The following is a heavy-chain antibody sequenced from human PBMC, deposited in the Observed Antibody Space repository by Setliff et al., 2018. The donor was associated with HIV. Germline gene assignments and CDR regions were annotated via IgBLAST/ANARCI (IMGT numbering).Heavy chain of an antibody. CDR3: TREGRGDPAMATTRIDY. V-gene: IGHV4-39*02. Sequence: TLSLTCSVSGDSISSGSYFWGWIRQTPGKGLEWIGNIYYTGFAYYNPSLKSRVTISLDTSKTHFFLNLTSVTDADTAVYFCTREGRGDPAMATTRIDYWGQGKLVTV. CDR1: GDSISSGSYF. J-gene: IGHJ4*02. CDR2: IYYTGFA. D-gene: IGHD1-1*01.